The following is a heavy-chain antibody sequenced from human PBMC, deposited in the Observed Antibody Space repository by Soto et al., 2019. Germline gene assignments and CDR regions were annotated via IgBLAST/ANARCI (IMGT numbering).Heavy chain of an antibody. V-gene: IGHV4-59*01. CDR3: ASGMDVDTAMGFDY. CDR1: GGSISSYY. CDR2: IYYSGST. D-gene: IGHD5-18*01. J-gene: IGHJ4*02. Sequence: SETLSLTSTVSGGSISSYYWRWLRQPPGKGLEWIGYIYYSGSTNYNPSLKSRVTISVDTSKNQFSLKLSSVTAADTAVYYCASGMDVDTAMGFDYWGQGTLVTVSS.